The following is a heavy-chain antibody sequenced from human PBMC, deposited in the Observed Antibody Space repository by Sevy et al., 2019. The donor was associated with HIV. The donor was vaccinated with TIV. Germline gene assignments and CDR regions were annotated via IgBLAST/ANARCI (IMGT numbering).Heavy chain of an antibody. CDR2: INHSGST. D-gene: IGHD2-2*02. V-gene: IGHV4-34*01. J-gene: IGHJ4*01. CDR1: GGSFSGYY. Sequence: SETLSLTCAVYGGSFSGYYWSWIRQPPGKGLEWIGEINHSGSTNYNPSLKSRVTISVDTFKNQFSLKLSSVTAADTAVYFCGSGYFSSSSCYNPYYLDFWGQGTLVTVSS. CDR3: GSGYFSSSSCYNPYYLDF.